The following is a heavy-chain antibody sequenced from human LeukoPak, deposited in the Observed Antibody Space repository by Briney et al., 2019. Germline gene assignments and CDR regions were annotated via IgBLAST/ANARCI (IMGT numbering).Heavy chain of an antibody. Sequence: SQTLSLTCTVSGDSITSGSYYWSWIRQPAGKGLERIGRIFISGGTNYNPSLRSRATMSLDTSKNQFSLKLSSVTAADTAVYYCARHGSGSYGDYWGQGTLVTVSS. J-gene: IGHJ4*02. CDR3: ARHGSGSYGDY. D-gene: IGHD3-10*01. CDR2: IFISGGT. CDR1: GDSITSGSYY. V-gene: IGHV4-61*02.